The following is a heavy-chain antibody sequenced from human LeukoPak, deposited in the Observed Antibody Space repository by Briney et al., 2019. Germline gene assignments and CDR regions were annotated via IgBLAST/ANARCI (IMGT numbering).Heavy chain of an antibody. V-gene: IGHV2-5*01. CDR1: GFSLSSSGVG. D-gene: IGHD2-2*01. J-gene: IGHJ4*02. CDR3: AHSRGGSGEYCTSTSCYAFDY. CDR2: IYSNDDR. Sequence: SGPTLVNPTQTLTLTCTFSGFSLSSSGVGVGWIRQPPGKALEWLALIYSNDDRRYSPSLKSRLTITKDTSKNQVVLTMTNMDPVDTATYYCAHSRGGSGEYCTSTSCYAFDYWGQGTLVTVSS.